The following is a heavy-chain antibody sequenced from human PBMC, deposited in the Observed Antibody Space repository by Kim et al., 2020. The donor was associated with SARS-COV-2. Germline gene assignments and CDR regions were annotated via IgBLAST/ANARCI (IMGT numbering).Heavy chain of an antibody. CDR1: GFTFSSHS. CDR3: ARGYYYDSSGYSSQFDP. J-gene: IGHJ5*02. V-gene: IGHV3-48*02. D-gene: IGHD3-22*01. CDR2: ISSSSNTI. Sequence: GGSLRLSCAASGFTFSSHSMNWVRQAPGKGLEWVSYISSSSNTIYYADSVKGRFTISRDNAKNSLYLQMNALRDDDTAVYYCARGYYYDSSGYSSQFDPWGQGTLVTVSS.